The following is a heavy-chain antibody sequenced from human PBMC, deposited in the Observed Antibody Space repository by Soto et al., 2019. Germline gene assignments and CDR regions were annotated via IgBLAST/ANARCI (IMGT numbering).Heavy chain of an antibody. CDR3: ARVLQYCSGNSGYFDT. J-gene: IGHJ3*02. CDR2: IYHSGST. CDR1: GGSISSNNW. D-gene: IGHD2-2*01. Sequence: QVQLQESGPGLVKPSGTLSLTCAVSGGSISSNNWWNWVRQSPGKGLEWIGEIYHSGSTNYNPSLKSRVTISVDNSRNQFFLKLSSVTAADTAVYYCARVLQYCSGNSGYFDTWGQGTMVTVSS. V-gene: IGHV4-4*02.